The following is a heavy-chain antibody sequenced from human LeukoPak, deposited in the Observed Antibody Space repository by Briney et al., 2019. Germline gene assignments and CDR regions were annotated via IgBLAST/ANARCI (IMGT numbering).Heavy chain of an antibody. CDR3: ARARHGILTGYYLDY. J-gene: IGHJ4*02. V-gene: IGHV3-33*01. D-gene: IGHD3-9*01. CDR1: GFTFGSYG. CDR2: IWYDGSNK. Sequence: GGSLRLSCAASGFTFGSYGMHWVRQAPGKGLEWVTVIWYDGSNKYYADSVKGRFTISRDNSKDTLYLQMNSLRAEDAAVYYCARARHGILTGYYLDYWGQGTLVTVSS.